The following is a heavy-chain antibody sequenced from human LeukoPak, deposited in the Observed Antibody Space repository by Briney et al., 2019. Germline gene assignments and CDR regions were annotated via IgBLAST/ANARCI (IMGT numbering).Heavy chain of an antibody. V-gene: IGHV3-7*04. CDR1: GFTFSSYW. CDR3: ARALGSGYPVDFDY. Sequence: GGSLRLSCAASGFTFSSYWMNWVRQAPGKGLEWVANIKEDGSEEYYVDSVKGRFTISRDNAKNSLYLQMNSLRDEDTAVYYCARALGSGYPVDFDYWGQGTLVTVSS. J-gene: IGHJ4*02. CDR2: IKEDGSEE. D-gene: IGHD5-12*01.